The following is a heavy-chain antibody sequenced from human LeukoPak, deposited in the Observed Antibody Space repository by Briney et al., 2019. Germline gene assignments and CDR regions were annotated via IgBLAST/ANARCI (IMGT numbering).Heavy chain of an antibody. J-gene: IGHJ5*02. CDR3: ARDSSGFDP. Sequence: GGSLRLSCAASGSTFSSYAMHWVRQAPGKGLEWVAVISYDGSNKYYADSVKGRFTISRDNSKNTLYLQMNSLRAEDTAVYYCARDSSGFDPWGQGTLVTVSS. CDR2: ISYDGSNK. CDR1: GSTFSSYA. V-gene: IGHV3-30*01.